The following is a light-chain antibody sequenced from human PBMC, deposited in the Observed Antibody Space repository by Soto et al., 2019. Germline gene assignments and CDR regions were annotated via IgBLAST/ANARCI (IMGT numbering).Light chain of an antibody. CDR3: GTWESYLSVGV. V-gene: IGLV1-51*01. Sequence: QSVLTQPPSVSAAPGQTVTISCSGRGSNIGSNSASWYQQVPGTAPKLLLYDNNKRPSGIPDRFSGSKSGTSATLGITGLQTADEADYYCGTWESYLSVGVFGGGTKLTVL. CDR1: GSNIGSNS. CDR2: DNN. J-gene: IGLJ2*01.